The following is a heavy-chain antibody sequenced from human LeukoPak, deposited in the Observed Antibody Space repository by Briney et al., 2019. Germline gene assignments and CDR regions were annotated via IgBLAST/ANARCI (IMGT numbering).Heavy chain of an antibody. CDR1: GGSISRYY. CDR2: IYYSGST. V-gene: IGHV4-59*08. J-gene: IGHJ4*02. D-gene: IGHD2-8*02. Sequence: SETLSLTCTVSGGSISRYYWSWIRQFPGKGLEWIGYIYYSGSTNYNPSLKSRVTISVDTSKNQFSLKMSSVTAADTAVYYCARHPGPVDFFDSWGQGTLVAVSS. CDR3: ARHPGPVDFFDS.